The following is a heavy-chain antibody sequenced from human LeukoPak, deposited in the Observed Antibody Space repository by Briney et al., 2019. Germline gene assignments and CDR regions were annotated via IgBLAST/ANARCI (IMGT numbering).Heavy chain of an antibody. D-gene: IGHD5-12*01. V-gene: IGHV3-23*01. Sequence: SGGSLRLSCAASGFTFSNYGMHWVRQAPGKGLEWVSAISGRTGGTYYADSVKGRFTISRDNSKSTLYLQMDSLRAEDTAVYYCAKCGNSGCHLIDYWGQGTLVTVSS. J-gene: IGHJ4*02. CDR3: AKCGNSGCHLIDY. CDR2: ISGRTGGT. CDR1: GFTFSNYG.